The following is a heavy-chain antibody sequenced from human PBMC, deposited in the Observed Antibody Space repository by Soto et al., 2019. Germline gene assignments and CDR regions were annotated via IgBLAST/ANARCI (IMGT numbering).Heavy chain of an antibody. CDR2: IVVMSNTA. D-gene: IGHD1-26*01. CDR3: ARAIKRWEVHYYFDY. J-gene: IGHJ4*02. Sequence: QVVLLQSGAEVKEPGSSVRVSCKVSGSTFNNFAFSWVRQAPGHGPEWMGGIVVMSNTADYSQRFRDRVTITADTSTNTLYMALGRLTFDDTAVYYCARAIKRWEVHYYFDYWGQGPQVTVSS. CDR1: GSTFNNFA. V-gene: IGHV1-69*06.